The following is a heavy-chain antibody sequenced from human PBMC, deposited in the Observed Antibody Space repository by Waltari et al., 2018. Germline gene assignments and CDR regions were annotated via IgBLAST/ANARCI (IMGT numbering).Heavy chain of an antibody. CDR3: ARGKRKQWLVRRYDYYYMDV. Sequence: QVQLVQSGAEVKKPGASVKVSCKASGYTFTSYDINWVRQATGQGLEWMGWMNPNIGNTGYAQKFQGRVTMNRNTSISTAYRELSSLRSEDTAVYYCARGKRKQWLVRRYDYYYMDVWGKGTTVTVSS. V-gene: IGHV1-8*01. D-gene: IGHD6-19*01. J-gene: IGHJ6*03. CDR1: GYTFTSYD. CDR2: MNPNIGNT.